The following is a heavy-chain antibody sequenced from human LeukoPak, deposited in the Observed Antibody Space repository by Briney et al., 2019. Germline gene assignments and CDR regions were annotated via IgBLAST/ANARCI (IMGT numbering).Heavy chain of an antibody. CDR2: ISSAGTYI. CDR1: GVTFSGDS. CDR3: ARDPSVVPAAVNGFDP. J-gene: IGHJ5*02. D-gene: IGHD2-2*01. Sequence: PGGSLRLSCAASGVTFSGDSMDGVCEAPGKGLEWGSSISSAGTYINYADSEKARLTSPRDNAKNSLNLQMNSLRAEDTAAYYCARDPSVVPAAVNGFDPWGQGTLVTVSS. V-gene: IGHV3-21*01.